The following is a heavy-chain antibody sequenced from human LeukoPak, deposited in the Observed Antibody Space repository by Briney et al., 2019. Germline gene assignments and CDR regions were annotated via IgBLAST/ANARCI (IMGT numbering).Heavy chain of an antibody. CDR2: IWYDGSNK. CDR3: ARDNGESSSWLYYYYYGMDV. D-gene: IGHD6-13*01. Sequence: PGGSLRLSCAASGFTFSSYGMHWVRQAPGKGLEWVAVIWYDGSNKYYADSVKGRFTISRDNSKNTLYLQMNSLRAEDTAVYYCARDNGESSSWLYYYYYGMDVWGQGTTVTVSS. V-gene: IGHV3-33*01. CDR1: GFTFSSYG. J-gene: IGHJ6*02.